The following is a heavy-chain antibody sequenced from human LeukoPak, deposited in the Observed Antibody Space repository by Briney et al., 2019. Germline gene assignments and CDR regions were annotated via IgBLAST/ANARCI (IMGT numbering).Heavy chain of an antibody. CDR2: ISSSGSTI. CDR3: ARRAGAYSHPYDY. J-gene: IGHJ4*02. V-gene: IGHV3-11*01. Sequence: KSGGSLRLSCAASGFTFDDYGMSWVRQAPGKGLEWVSYISSSGSTIYYADSVKGRFTISRDNAKNSLYLQMNSLRADDTAVYYCARRAGAYSHPYDYWGQGTLVTVSS. CDR1: GFTFDDYG. D-gene: IGHD4/OR15-4a*01.